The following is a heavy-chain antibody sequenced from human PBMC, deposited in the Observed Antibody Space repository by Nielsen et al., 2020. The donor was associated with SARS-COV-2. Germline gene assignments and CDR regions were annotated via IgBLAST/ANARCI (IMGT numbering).Heavy chain of an antibody. Sequence: GGSLRLSCAASGFTFSSYSMNWVRQAPGKGLEWVSSISSSSSYIYYADSVKGRFTISRDNAKNSLYLQMNSLRAEDTAVYYCARLRLYTSGSYYRGVYFDYWGQGTLVTVSS. J-gene: IGHJ4*02. CDR1: GFTFSSYS. CDR3: ARLRLYTSGSYYRGVYFDY. D-gene: IGHD1-26*01. V-gene: IGHV3-21*01. CDR2: ISSSSSYI.